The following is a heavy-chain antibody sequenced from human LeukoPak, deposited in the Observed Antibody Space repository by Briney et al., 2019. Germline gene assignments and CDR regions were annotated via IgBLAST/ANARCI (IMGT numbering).Heavy chain of an antibody. CDR3: SASPPHCSADYPFDY. V-gene: IGHV5-51*01. CDR2: IHPAVSDT. D-gene: IGHD4/OR15-4a*01. J-gene: IGHJ4*03. CDR1: GSPVTVDC. Sequence: GGSLTISCQGSGSPVTVDCIAGARQVTGKGLGWMGMIHPAVSDTPKSPSFQGQVAISVERSLSTAFLLWNSLKAAATAMYYCSASPPHCSADYPFDYWGQGTMVTVSS.